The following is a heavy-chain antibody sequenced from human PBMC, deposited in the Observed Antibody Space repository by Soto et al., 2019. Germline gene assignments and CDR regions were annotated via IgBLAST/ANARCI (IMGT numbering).Heavy chain of an antibody. Sequence: QVQLQESGPGLAKPSETLSLTCTVSGGSISSYYWSWIRQPPGKGLEWIGYIYYSGSTNYNPSLKSRVTISVDTSKNQFSLKLSSVTAADTAVYYCARVGYSSGWYPHFDLWGRGTLVTVPS. CDR3: ARVGYSSGWYPHFDL. D-gene: IGHD6-19*01. CDR2: IYYSGST. CDR1: GGSISSYY. V-gene: IGHV4-59*01. J-gene: IGHJ2*01.